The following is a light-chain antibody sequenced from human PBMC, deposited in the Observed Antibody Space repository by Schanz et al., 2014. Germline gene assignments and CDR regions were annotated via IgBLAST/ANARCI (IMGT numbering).Light chain of an antibody. Sequence: QSALTQPPSASGSPGQSITISCTGTSSDVGGYNYVSWYQQYPGKAPKLMIYDVSNRPSGVSNRFSGSKSGNTASLTISGLQAEDEADYYCSSYTSSSTLGYVVFGGGTKLTV. CDR3: SSYTSSSTLGYVV. V-gene: IGLV2-14*03. CDR1: SSDVGGYNY. J-gene: IGLJ2*01. CDR2: DVS.